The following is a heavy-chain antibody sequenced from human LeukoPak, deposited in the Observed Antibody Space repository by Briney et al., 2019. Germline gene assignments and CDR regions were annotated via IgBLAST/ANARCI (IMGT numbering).Heavy chain of an antibody. J-gene: IGHJ3*02. CDR1: GISISDGRYY. V-gene: IGHV4-31*03. CDR2: KYYSGSA. Sequence: KTSQTLSLTCNVSGISISDGRYYWAWIRQRPGRGLEWIGYKYYSGSAKYNPSLKSRLTISIDTPENQFSLHLSSVTAADTAIYYCATPYCSSLSSLDVFNIWGQGRMVTVSS. CDR3: ATPYCSSLSSLDVFNI. D-gene: IGHD2-2*01.